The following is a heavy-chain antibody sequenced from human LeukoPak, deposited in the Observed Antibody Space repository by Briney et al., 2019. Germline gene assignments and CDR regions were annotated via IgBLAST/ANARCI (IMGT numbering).Heavy chain of an antibody. V-gene: IGHV3-73*01. CDR3: TSGLSVLRSNNTPVDY. CDR1: GFTFSGSA. Sequence: GGSLRLSCAASGFTFSGSAMHWVCQASGKGLEWVGRIRSKANSYATTYAASVKGRFTISRDDSKNTAYLQMTSLKTEDTAVYYCTSGLSVLRSNNTPVDYWGQGTLVTVSS. CDR2: IRSKANSYAT. D-gene: IGHD4-17*01. J-gene: IGHJ4*02.